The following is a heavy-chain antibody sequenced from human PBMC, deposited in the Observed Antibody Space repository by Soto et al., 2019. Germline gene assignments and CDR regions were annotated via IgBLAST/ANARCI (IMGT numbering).Heavy chain of an antibody. CDR2: IIPIFGTA. J-gene: IGHJ5*02. D-gene: IGHD1-1*01. Sequence: QVQLVQSGAEVKKPGSSVKVSCKASGGTFSSYAISWVRQAPGQGLEWMGGIIPIFGTANYAQKIQGRVPITADESTSTAYMELSSLRSEDTAVYYCARQLQLFYWFDPWGQGTLVTVSS. V-gene: IGHV1-69*01. CDR3: ARQLQLFYWFDP. CDR1: GGTFSSYA.